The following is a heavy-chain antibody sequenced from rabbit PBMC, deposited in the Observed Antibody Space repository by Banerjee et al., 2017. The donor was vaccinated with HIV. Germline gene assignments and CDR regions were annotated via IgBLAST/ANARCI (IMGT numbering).Heavy chain of an antibody. Sequence: QEQLEESGGDLVKPEGSLTLTCTASGFSYSTHYCICWVRQAPGRGLELIACIYTTSGSTWYASWVNGRFTISRSTSLNTVDLKMTSLTAADTATYFCARGGVFMLAYYFNLWGQGTLVTVS. D-gene: IGHD4-2*01. CDR1: GFSYSTHYC. CDR3: ARGGVFMLAYYFNL. J-gene: IGHJ4*01. CDR2: IYTTSGST. V-gene: IGHV1S43*01.